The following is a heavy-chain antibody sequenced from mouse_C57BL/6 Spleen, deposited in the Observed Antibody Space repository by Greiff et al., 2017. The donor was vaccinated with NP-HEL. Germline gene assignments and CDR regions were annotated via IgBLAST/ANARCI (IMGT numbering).Heavy chain of an antibody. CDR3: AVYDGRGASWFAY. CDR2: IDPSDSYT. D-gene: IGHD1-1*01. J-gene: IGHJ3*01. Sequence: QVQLQQSGAELVKPGASVKLSCKASGYTFTSYWMQWVKQRPGQGLEWIGEIDPSDSYTNYNQKFKGKATLTVDTSSSTAYMQLSSLTSEDSAVYYCAVYDGRGASWFAYWGQGTLVTVSA. CDR1: GYTFTSYW. V-gene: IGHV1-50*01.